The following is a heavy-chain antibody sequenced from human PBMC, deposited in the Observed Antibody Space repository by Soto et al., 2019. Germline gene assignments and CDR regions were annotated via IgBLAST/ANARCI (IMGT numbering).Heavy chain of an antibody. CDR2: ISWNSGSI. CDR1: GFTFDDYA. CDR3: AKDSSYDFWSGYRWFDP. J-gene: IGHJ5*02. D-gene: IGHD3-3*01. V-gene: IGHV3-9*01. Sequence: PGGSLRLSCAASGFTFDDYAMHWVRQAPGKGLEWVSGISWNSGSIGYADSVKGRFTISRDNAKNSLYLQMNSLRAEDTVLYYCAKDSSYDFWSGYRWFDPWGQGTLVTVSS.